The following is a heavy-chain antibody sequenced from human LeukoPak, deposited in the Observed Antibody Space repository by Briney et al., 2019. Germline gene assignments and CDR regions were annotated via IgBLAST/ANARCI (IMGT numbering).Heavy chain of an antibody. CDR3: ARVVPGPYNRFDP. J-gene: IGHJ5*02. Sequence: SVKVSCKASGGTFSSYAISWVRQAPGQGLEWMGGIIPIFGTANYAQKFQDRVTITADKSTSTAYMELSSLRSEDTAMYYCARVVPGPYNRFDPWGQGTLVTVSS. CDR2: IIPIFGTA. V-gene: IGHV1-69*06. CDR1: GGTFSSYA. D-gene: IGHD1-1*01.